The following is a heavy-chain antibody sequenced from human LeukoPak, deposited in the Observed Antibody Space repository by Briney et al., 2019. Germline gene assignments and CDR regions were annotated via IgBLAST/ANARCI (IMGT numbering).Heavy chain of an antibody. CDR3: ARVLYSSSSSGGYYYYGMDV. J-gene: IGHJ6*02. V-gene: IGHV1-69*13. CDR2: IIPIFGTA. D-gene: IGHD6-6*01. CDR1: GGTFSSYA. Sequence: SVKVSCKASGGTFSSYAISWVRQAPGQGLEWMGGIIPIFGTANYAQKFQGRVTITADESTSTAYMELSSLRSEDTAVYYCARVLYSSSSSGGYYYYGMDVWGQGTTVTVSS.